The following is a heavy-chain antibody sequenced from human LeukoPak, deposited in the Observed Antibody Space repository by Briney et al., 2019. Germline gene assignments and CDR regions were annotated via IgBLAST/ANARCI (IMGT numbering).Heavy chain of an antibody. V-gene: IGHV4-31*03. CDR1: GDSVSSGDYY. CDR2: IYYSGST. J-gene: IGHJ4*02. CDR3: ARVREATIAPFFDY. Sequence: SETLSLTCTVSGDSVSSGDYYWTWIRQHPGKGLEWIGCIYYSGSTYYNLSLKSRVIISADTSKNHFSLKLSSVTAADTAVYYCARVREATIAPFFDYWGQGILVTVSS. D-gene: IGHD6-13*01.